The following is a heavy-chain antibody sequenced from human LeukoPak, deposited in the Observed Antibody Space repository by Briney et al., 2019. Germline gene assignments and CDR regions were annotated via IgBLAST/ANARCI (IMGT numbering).Heavy chain of an antibody. J-gene: IGHJ4*02. Sequence: PETLSLTCTVSGGSISSYYWSWIRQPAGKGLEWIGRIYTSGSTNYNPSLKSRVTMSVDTSKNQFSLKLSSVTAADTAVYYCARDWYDVDFFDYWGQGTLVTVSS. CDR2: IYTSGST. CDR1: GGSISSYY. CDR3: ARDWYDVDFFDY. V-gene: IGHV4-4*07. D-gene: IGHD3-3*01.